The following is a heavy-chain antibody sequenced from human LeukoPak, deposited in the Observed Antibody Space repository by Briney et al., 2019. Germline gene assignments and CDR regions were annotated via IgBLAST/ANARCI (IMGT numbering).Heavy chain of an antibody. CDR3: AKSGSHWPAAIVEPFDY. Sequence: PGRSLRLSCAASGFTFSSYAMSWVRQAPGKGLEWVSAISGSGGSTYYADSVKGRFTISRDNSKDTLYLQMNSLRAEDTAVYYCAKSGSHWPAAIVEPFDYWGQGTLVTVSS. D-gene: IGHD2-2*01. J-gene: IGHJ4*02. V-gene: IGHV3-23*01. CDR1: GFTFSSYA. CDR2: ISGSGGST.